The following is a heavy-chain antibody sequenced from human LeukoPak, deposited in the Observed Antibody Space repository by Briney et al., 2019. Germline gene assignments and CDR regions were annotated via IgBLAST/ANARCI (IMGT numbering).Heavy chain of an antibody. CDR1: GYTFTGYY. CDR3: ARENYGDYAPGAFYI. D-gene: IGHD4-17*01. V-gene: IGHV1-2*02. Sequence: ASVKVSCKASGYTFTGYYMHWVRQAPGQGLEWMGWINPNSGGTNYAQKFQGRVTMTRDTSISTAYMELSRLRSDDTAVYYCARENYGDYAPGAFYIWGQGTMVTVSS. J-gene: IGHJ3*02. CDR2: INPNSGGT.